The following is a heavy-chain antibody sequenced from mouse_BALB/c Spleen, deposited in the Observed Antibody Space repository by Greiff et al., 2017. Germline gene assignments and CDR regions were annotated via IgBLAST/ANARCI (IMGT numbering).Heavy chain of an antibody. J-gene: IGHJ2*01. Sequence: EVNVVESGGDLVKPGGSLKLSCAASGFTFSSYGMSWVRQTPDKRLEWVATISSGGSYTYYPDSVKGRFTISRDNAKNTLYLQMSSLKSEDTAMYYCARRDYYGSEGYYFDYWGQGTTLTVSS. CDR3: ARRDYYGSEGYYFDY. D-gene: IGHD1-1*01. CDR1: GFTFSSYG. V-gene: IGHV5-6*02. CDR2: ISSGGSYT.